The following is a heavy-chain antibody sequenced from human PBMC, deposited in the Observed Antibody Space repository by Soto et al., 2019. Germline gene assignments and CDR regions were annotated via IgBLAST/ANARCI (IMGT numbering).Heavy chain of an antibody. V-gene: IGHV4-4*02. D-gene: IGHD1-7*01. J-gene: IGHJ4*02. CDR1: GGSVTSNNW. CDR2: LYRTGST. CDR3: ASRDPGTSVDY. Sequence: SETLSLTCAVSGGSVTSNNWWTWVRQPPGQGLEWIGELYRTGSTNYNPSLKSRVTISLDKSENQFSLKVTSLTAADTAVYYCASRDPGTSVDYWGQGTLVTVSS.